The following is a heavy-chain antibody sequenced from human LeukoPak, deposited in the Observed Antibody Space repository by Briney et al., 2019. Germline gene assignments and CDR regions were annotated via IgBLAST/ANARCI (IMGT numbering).Heavy chain of an antibody. CDR1: GYIFTNYG. J-gene: IGHJ6*03. CDR2: ISAYNGNT. V-gene: IGHV1-18*01. D-gene: IGHD6-13*01. Sequence: ASVKVSCKASGYIFTNYGISWVRQAPGQGLEWMGWISAYNGNTNYAQKLQGRVTMTTDTSTSTAYMELRSLRSDDTAVYYCARDYSSSWGNYYYMDVWGKGTTVTVSS. CDR3: ARDYSSSWGNYYYMDV.